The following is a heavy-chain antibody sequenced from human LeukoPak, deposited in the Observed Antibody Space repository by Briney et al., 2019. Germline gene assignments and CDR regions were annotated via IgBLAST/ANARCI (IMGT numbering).Heavy chain of an antibody. D-gene: IGHD1-14*01. Sequence: GGSLRLSCAASGFTFSGYFMSWIRQAPGKGLEWVSYISSSGSTIYYADSVKGRFTISRDNAKNSLYLQMNSLRAEDTAVYYCARDSPAEPTDYWGQGTLVTVSS. CDR2: ISSSGSTI. CDR3: ARDSPAEPTDY. J-gene: IGHJ4*02. CDR1: GFTFSGYF. V-gene: IGHV3-11*01.